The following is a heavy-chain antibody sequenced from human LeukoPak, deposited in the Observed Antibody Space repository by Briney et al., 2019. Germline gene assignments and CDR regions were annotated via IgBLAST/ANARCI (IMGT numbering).Heavy chain of an antibody. CDR1: GYSISSGYY. V-gene: IGHV4-38-2*01. J-gene: IGHJ4*02. D-gene: IGHD3-3*01. Sequence: KPSETLSLTCAVSGYSISSGYYWGWIRQPPGKGLEWIGSIYHSGSTYYNPSLKSRVTISVDTSKNQFSLKLSSVTAADTAVYYCARLLREWLNFDYWGQGTLATVSS. CDR3: ARLLREWLNFDY. CDR2: IYHSGST.